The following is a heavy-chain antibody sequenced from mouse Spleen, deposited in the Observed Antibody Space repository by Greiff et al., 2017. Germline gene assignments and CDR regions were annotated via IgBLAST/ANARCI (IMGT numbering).Heavy chain of an antibody. J-gene: IGHJ2*01. Sequence: QVQLQQPGAELVKPGASVKLSCKASGYTFTSYWMHWVKQRPGQGLEWIGMIHPNSGSTNYNEKFKSKATLTVDKSSSTAYMQLSSLTSEDSAVYYCARSLRRTFDYWGQGTTRTGPS. V-gene: IGHV1-64*01. CDR2: IHPNSGST. CDR3: ARSLRRTFDY. CDR1: GYTFTSYW.